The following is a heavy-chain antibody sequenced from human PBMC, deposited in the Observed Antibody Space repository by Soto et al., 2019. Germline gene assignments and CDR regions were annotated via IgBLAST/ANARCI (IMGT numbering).Heavy chain of an antibody. Sequence: EVQLVESGGGLVKPGGSLRLSCAASGFTFSSYSMNWVRQAPGKGLEWVSSISSSSSYIYYADSVKGRFTISRDNAKNSLYLQMNRLRAVDTAVYYCARHPASIAARPDAFDICDHGTMVTVSS. CDR2: ISSSSSYI. V-gene: IGHV3-21*01. CDR3: ARHPASIAARPDAFDI. CDR1: GFTFSSYS. D-gene: IGHD6-6*01. J-gene: IGHJ3*02.